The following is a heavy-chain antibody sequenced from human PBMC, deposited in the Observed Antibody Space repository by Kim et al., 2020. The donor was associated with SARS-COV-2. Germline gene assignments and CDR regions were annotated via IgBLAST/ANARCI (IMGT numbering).Heavy chain of an antibody. CDR2: ISYDGSNK. CDR1: GFTFSSYA. J-gene: IGHJ5*02. V-gene: IGHV3-30*04. D-gene: IGHD5-12*01. Sequence: GGSLRLSCAASGFTFSSYAMHWVRQAPGKGLEWVAVISYDGSNKYYADSVKGRFTISRDNSKNTLYLQMNSLRAEDTAVYYCARPHQSLVATIGGNWFDPWGQGTLVTVSS. CDR3: ARPHQSLVATIGGNWFDP.